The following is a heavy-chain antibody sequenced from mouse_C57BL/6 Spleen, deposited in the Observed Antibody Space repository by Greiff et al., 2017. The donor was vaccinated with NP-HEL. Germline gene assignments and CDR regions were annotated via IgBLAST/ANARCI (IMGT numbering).Heavy chain of an antibody. V-gene: IGHV1-4*01. CDR2: INPSSGYT. CDR1: GYTFTSYT. CDR3: ARDSSGYGFAY. Sequence: QVQLQQSGDELARPGASVKMSCKASGYTFTSYTMHWVKQRPGQGLEWIGYINPSSGYTKYNQKFKDKATLTADKSSSTAYMQLSSLTSEDSAVYYCARDSSGYGFAYWGQGTLVTVSA. D-gene: IGHD3-2*02. J-gene: IGHJ3*01.